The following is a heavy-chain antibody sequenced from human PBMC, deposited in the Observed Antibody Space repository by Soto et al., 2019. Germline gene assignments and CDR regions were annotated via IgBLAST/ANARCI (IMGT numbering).Heavy chain of an antibody. CDR1: VGTFSSYA. Sequence: QVQLVQSGAEVKKPGSSVKVSCKASVGTFSSYAISWVRQAPGQGLEWMGGIIPIFGTANYAQKFQGRVTITADESTTTAYMELSSLRSEDTAVYYCARGVVPAAKYWFDLWGQGTLVTVSS. D-gene: IGHD2-2*01. V-gene: IGHV1-69*01. CDR3: ARGVVPAAKYWFDL. J-gene: IGHJ5*02. CDR2: IIPIFGTA.